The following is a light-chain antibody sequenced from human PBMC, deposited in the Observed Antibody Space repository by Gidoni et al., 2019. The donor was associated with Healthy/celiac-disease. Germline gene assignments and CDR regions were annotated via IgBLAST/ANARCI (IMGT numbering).Light chain of an antibody. J-gene: IGLJ1*01. V-gene: IGLV2-14*01. CDR1: SSDVRGYKY. CDR2: EVS. CDR3: SSYTSSSTLVV. Sequence: QSALTQPASVSGSPAQSITIACTGTSSDVRGYKYVSWYQPHPGKAPKLMIYEVSNRPSGVFNRFSGSKSGNTASLTISGLQAEDEADYYCSSYTSSSTLVVFGTGTKVTVL.